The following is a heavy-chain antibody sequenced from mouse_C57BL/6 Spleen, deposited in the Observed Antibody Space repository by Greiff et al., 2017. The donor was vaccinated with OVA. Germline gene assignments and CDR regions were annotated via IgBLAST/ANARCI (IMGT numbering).Heavy chain of an antibody. J-gene: IGHJ3*01. D-gene: IGHD3-2*02. CDR1: GYTFTSYW. Sequence: VQLQQPGAELVRPGSSVKLSCKASGYTFTSYWMDWVKQRPGQGLEWIGNIYPSDSETHYNQKFKDKATLTVDKSSSTAYMQLSSLTSEDSAVYYCARDRAQATRFAYWGQGTLVTVSA. V-gene: IGHV1-61*01. CDR3: ARDRAQATRFAY. CDR2: IYPSDSET.